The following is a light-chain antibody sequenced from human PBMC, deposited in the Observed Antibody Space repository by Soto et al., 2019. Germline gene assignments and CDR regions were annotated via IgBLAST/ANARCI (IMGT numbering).Light chain of an antibody. Sequence: QSALTQPASVSGSPGQSITISCTGTSNDVGNYDLVSWFQQHPGKAPKFMIYEVTKRPSGTPNRFSGSKSGNTASLTISGLQADDEADYYCSSYAGGNTFVFGSGTKVTVL. J-gene: IGLJ1*01. V-gene: IGLV2-23*02. CDR2: EVT. CDR1: SNDVGNYDL. CDR3: SSYAGGNTFV.